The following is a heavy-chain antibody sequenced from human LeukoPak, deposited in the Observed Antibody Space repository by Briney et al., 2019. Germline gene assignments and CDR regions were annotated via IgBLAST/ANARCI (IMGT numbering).Heavy chain of an antibody. CDR3: SEGHFEPFAN. Sequence: SETLSLTCLVSGASVSSSHWNWIRQLPGKGLEWIGCLSYTGKTDYNPSLTSRVTMSLDTSKNQVSLKLTSLTAADTAVYYCSEGHFEPFANWGQGILVTVSS. CDR2: LSYTGKT. J-gene: IGHJ4*02. V-gene: IGHV4-59*02. CDR1: GASVSSSH. D-gene: IGHD2/OR15-2a*01.